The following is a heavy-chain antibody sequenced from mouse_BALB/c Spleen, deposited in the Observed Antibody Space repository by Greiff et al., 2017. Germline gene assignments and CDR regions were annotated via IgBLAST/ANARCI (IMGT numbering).Heavy chain of an antibody. CDR1: GFTFSDYY. CDR3: ARELRGSAMDY. Sequence: EVMLVESGGGLVKPGGSLKLSCAASGFTFSDYYMYWVRQTPEKRLEWVATISDGGSYTYFPDSVKGRFTISRDNAKNNLYLQMSSLKSEDTAMYYCARELRGSAMDYWGQGTSVTVSS. V-gene: IGHV5-4*02. J-gene: IGHJ4*01. CDR2: ISDGGSYT. D-gene: IGHD1-1*01.